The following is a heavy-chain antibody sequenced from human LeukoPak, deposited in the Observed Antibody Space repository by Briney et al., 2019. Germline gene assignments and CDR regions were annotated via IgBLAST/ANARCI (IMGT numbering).Heavy chain of an antibody. V-gene: IGHV1-46*01. J-gene: IGHJ1*01. D-gene: IGHD6-19*01. Sequence: GASVKVSCTASGYTFTSYYMHWVRQAPGQGLEWMGIINPSGGSTSYAQKFQGRVTMTRDTSTSTVYMELSSLRSEDTAVYYCARIASAVAGIYAEYFQHWGQGTLVTVSS. CDR2: INPSGGST. CDR3: ARIASAVAGIYAEYFQH. CDR1: GYTFTSYY.